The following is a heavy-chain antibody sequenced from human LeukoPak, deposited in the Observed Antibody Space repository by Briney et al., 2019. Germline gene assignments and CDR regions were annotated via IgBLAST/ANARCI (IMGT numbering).Heavy chain of an antibody. Sequence: SVKVSCKASGFTFTSSAVQWVRQARGQRLEWIGWIVVGSGNTNYAQKFQERVTITRDMSTSTAYMELSSLRSEDTAVYYCAADVWAEGSYYYFDHWGQGTLVTVSS. V-gene: IGHV1-58*01. D-gene: IGHD3-10*01. CDR1: GFTFTSSA. CDR3: AADVWAEGSYYYFDH. CDR2: IVVGSGNT. J-gene: IGHJ4*02.